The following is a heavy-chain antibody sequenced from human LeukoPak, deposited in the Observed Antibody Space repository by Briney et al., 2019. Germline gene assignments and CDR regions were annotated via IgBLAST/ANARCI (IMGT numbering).Heavy chain of an antibody. CDR1: GGSISSHY. D-gene: IGHD5-24*01. CDR2: IYYSGST. Sequence: SETLSLTCTVSGGSISSHYWGWIRQPPGKGLEWIGYIYYSGSTNYNPSLKSRVTISVDTSKNQFSLKLSSVTAADTAVYYCAREDHGSTNWFDPWGQGTLVTVSS. V-gene: IGHV4-59*11. CDR3: AREDHGSTNWFDP. J-gene: IGHJ5*02.